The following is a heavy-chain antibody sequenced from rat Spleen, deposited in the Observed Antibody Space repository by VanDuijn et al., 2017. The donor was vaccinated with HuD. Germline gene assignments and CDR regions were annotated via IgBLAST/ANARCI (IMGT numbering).Heavy chain of an antibody. V-gene: IGHV5-7*01. Sequence: EVQLVESGGGLVQPGRSLKVSCAASGFTFSDYYMAWVRQAPTKGLEWVATINYDGSSTYYRDSVKGRFTISRDNAKSTLYLQMDSLRSEDTATYYCARSVFDYWGQGVMVTVSS. CDR1: GFTFSDYY. CDR3: ARSVFDY. CDR2: INYDGSST. J-gene: IGHJ2*01.